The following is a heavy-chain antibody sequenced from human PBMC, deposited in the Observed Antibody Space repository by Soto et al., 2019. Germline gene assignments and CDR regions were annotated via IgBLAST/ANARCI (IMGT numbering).Heavy chain of an antibody. J-gene: IGHJ3*02. Sequence: QVQLVQSGAEVKKPGSSVKVSCKASGGTFSSYTISWVRQAPGQGLEWMGRIIPILGIANYAQKFQGRVTITADKSTSTAYMELSSLRSEDTAVYYCARGPSIAAAPDERAFEIWGQGTMVTVSS. D-gene: IGHD6-13*01. CDR2: IIPILGIA. CDR1: GGTFSSYT. V-gene: IGHV1-69*02. CDR3: ARGPSIAAAPDERAFEI.